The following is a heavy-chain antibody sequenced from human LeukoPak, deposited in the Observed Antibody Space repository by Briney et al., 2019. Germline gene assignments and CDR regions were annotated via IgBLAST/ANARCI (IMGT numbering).Heavy chain of an antibody. CDR3: ARAGTNLGDYDF. Sequence: SETLSLTCTVSGYSISSGYYWGWIRQSPGKGLGWIGNVWHSGTTYYNPSLKRRITISVDTSKYQFSLSLSSVTVADTAVYSCARAGTNLGDYDFWGQGTLVTVSS. D-gene: IGHD4-17*01. J-gene: IGHJ4*02. V-gene: IGHV4-38-2*02. CDR1: GYSISSGYY. CDR2: VWHSGTT.